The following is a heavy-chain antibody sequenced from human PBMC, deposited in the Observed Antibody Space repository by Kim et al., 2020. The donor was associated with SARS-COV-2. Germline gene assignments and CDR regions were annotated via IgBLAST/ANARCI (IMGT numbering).Heavy chain of an antibody. V-gene: IGHV3-9*01. Sequence: GGSLRLSCAASGFTFDDYAMHWVRQAPGKGLEWVSGISWNSGSIGYADSVKGRFTISRDNAKNSLYLQMNSLRAEDTALYYCAKDINPPDYGDYSGYAFDTWGQGTMVTVSS. J-gene: IGHJ3*02. CDR3: AKDINPPDYGDYSGYAFDT. CDR1: GFTFDDYA. D-gene: IGHD4-17*01. CDR2: ISWNSGSI.